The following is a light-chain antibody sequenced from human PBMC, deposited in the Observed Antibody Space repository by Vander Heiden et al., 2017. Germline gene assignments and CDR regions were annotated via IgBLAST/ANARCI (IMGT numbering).Light chain of an antibody. J-gene: IGLJ2*01. CDR2: EVS. Sequence: QSALTQPASVAASPGQSVTISCTGTGSDVGSYHLDSWYQQQPGMAPEHVINEVSKRPSGVSNRFSGAKSGNTASLTIAGLQAEDEAGYYCCSYAGSSTFVFGGGTKLTVL. V-gene: IGLV2-23*02. CDR3: CSYAGSSTFV. CDR1: GSDVGSYHL.